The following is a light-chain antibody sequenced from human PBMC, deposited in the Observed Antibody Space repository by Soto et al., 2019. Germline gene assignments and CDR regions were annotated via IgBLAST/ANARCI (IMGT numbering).Light chain of an antibody. J-gene: IGLJ2*01. CDR1: DSDVGGYNS. CDR2: KVS. V-gene: IGLV2-8*01. Sequence: QSALTQPPSASGSPGQSVTISCTGTDSDVGGYNSVSWYQQHPGKAPKLMIYKVSKRPSGVPDRFSGSKSGNTASLTVSGLQAEDEADYYCSSYAGSNNLVFGGGTQLTVL. CDR3: SSYAGSNNLV.